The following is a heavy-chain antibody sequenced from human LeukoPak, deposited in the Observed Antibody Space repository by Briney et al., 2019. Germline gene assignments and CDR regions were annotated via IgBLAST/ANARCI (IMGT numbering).Heavy chain of an antibody. CDR3: ASSSGSYYGGFDY. J-gene: IGHJ4*02. Sequence: GGSLRLSCAASGFTFSSYEMNWVRQAPGKGLEWVSYISSSGSTIYYADSVKGRFTISRDNAKNSLYLQMNSLGAEDTAVYYCASSSGSYYGGFDYWGQGTLVTVSS. V-gene: IGHV3-48*03. D-gene: IGHD1-26*01. CDR1: GFTFSSYE. CDR2: ISSSGSTI.